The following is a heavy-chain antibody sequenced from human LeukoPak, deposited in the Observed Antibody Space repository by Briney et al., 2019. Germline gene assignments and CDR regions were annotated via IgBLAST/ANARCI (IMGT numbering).Heavy chain of an antibody. J-gene: IGHJ4*02. CDR2: IHHSGST. CDR3: ARQVYYGSGSYWVDD. CDR1: GYSISSGYN. Sequence: SETLSLTCDVSGYSISSGYNWGWIRQPPGKGLEWIGSIHHSGSTYYNPSLKSRVTISVDTSKNQFSLKLSSVNAADTAVYYCARQVYYGSGSYWVDDWGQGTLVTVSS. D-gene: IGHD3-10*01. V-gene: IGHV4-38-2*01.